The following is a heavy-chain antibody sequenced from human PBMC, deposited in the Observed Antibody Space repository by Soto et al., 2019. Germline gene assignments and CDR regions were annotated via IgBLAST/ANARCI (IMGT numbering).Heavy chain of an antibody. D-gene: IGHD2-15*01. CDR3: AKGQGWSYYFDS. J-gene: IGHJ4*02. Sequence: GGSLRLSCAASGFTFSNYAMSWVRLAPGKGLEWFSSIGGSGGTYYADSVKGRFTISRDNSNNMLYLQLNSLRAEDTAMYYCAKGQGWSYYFDSRGKGTLVTVAS. CDR2: IGGSGGT. V-gene: IGHV3-23*01. CDR1: GFTFSNYA.